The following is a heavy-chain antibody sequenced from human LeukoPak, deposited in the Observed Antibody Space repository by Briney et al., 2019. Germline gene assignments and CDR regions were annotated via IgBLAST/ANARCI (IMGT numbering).Heavy chain of an antibody. V-gene: IGHV3-21*01. J-gene: IGHJ4*02. CDR2: ISSSSSYI. Sequence: GGSLRLSCAASGFTFSASDMNWVRQTPGKGLEWVSSISSSSSYIYYADSVKGRFSISRDNAKKSLYLQMNSLRAEDTAVYYCARDLGGYGDYGTNFDYWGQGTLVTVSS. CDR1: GFTFSASD. D-gene: IGHD4-17*01. CDR3: ARDLGGYGDYGTNFDY.